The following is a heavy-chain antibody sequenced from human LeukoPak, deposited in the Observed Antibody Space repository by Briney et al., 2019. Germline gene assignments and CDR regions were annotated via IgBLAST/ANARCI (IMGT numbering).Heavy chain of an antibody. Sequence: ASVKVSCKASVYTLTSYGISWVGQARGQGREWMGWISAYNGNTNYSQKLQGRVTITTDTSTSTAYMELRSLRSDDTAVYYCARDQGAVAGRGYYYYYGMDVWGQGTTVTVSS. CDR1: VYTLTSYG. J-gene: IGHJ6*02. CDR3: ARDQGAVAGRGYYYYYGMDV. V-gene: IGHV1-18*01. CDR2: ISAYNGNT. D-gene: IGHD6-19*01.